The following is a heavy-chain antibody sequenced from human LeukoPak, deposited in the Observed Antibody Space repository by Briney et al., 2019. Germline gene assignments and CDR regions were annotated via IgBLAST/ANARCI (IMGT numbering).Heavy chain of an antibody. CDR1: GFTFSSYW. Sequence: PGGSLRLSCAASGFTFSSYWMSWVRQAPGKGLEWVASIKQDGSEKYYVDSVKGRFTISRDNAKNSLYLQMNSLRAADTAVYYCARHRRRWGIAAAGTGLAFDIWGQGTMVTVSS. D-gene: IGHD6-13*01. CDR3: ARHRRRWGIAAAGTGLAFDI. CDR2: IKQDGSEK. V-gene: IGHV3-7*01. J-gene: IGHJ3*02.